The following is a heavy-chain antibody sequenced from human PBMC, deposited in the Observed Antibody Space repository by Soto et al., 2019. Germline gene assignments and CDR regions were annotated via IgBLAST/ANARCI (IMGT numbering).Heavy chain of an antibody. V-gene: IGHV1-3*01. J-gene: IGHJ4*02. Sequence: ASVKVSCKASGYNFTKYVMHWVRQAPGQRLEWMGWINVGNDNIKNSEKFQDRITITRDISASTAYMELTSLTSEDTAVYYCARGYWTNDELWCFDYWGQGSLVTVSS. CDR2: INVGNDNI. CDR1: GYNFTKYV. CDR3: ARGYWTNDELWCFDY. D-gene: IGHD2-21*01.